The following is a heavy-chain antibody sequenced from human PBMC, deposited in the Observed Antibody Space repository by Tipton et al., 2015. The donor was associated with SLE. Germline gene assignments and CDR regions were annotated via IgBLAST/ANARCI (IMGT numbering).Heavy chain of an antibody. CDR1: GFFFSDYT. V-gene: IGHV3-53*05. CDR2: IYSAGNT. Sequence: SLRLSCEASGFFFSDYTMNWVRQAPGKGLEWVSIIYSAGNTDYADSVKGRFTISRDNSKNTLYLQMGSLRVEDTALYYCASSEEHGYYYYMDVWGNGTTVTVSS. J-gene: IGHJ6*03. CDR3: ASSEEHGYYYYMDV.